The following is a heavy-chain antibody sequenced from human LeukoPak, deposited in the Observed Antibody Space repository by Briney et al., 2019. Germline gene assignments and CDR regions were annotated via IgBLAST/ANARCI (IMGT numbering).Heavy chain of an antibody. CDR3: ASSGYSSGWYDWFDP. D-gene: IGHD6-19*01. Sequence: SETLSLTCTVSAGSISSYYWSWIRQPPGKGLEWIGEINHSGSTNYNPSLKSRVTISVDTSKNQFSLKLSSVTAADTAVYYCASSGYSSGWYDWFDPWGQGTLVTVSS. CDR1: AGSISSYY. CDR2: INHSGST. J-gene: IGHJ5*02. V-gene: IGHV4-34*01.